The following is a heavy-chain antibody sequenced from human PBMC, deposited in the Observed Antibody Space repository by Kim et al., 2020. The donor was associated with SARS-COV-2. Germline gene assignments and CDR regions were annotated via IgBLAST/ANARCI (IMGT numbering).Heavy chain of an antibody. Sequence: ASVKVSCKASGYTFTSYDINWVRQATGQGLEWMGWMNPNSGNTGYAQKFQGRVTMTRNTSISTAYMELSSLRSEDTAVYYCARGGFRFGELFEGYYYYGMDVWGQGTTVTVSS. D-gene: IGHD3-10*01. CDR3: ARGGFRFGELFEGYYYYGMDV. CDR1: GYTFTSYD. J-gene: IGHJ6*02. V-gene: IGHV1-8*01. CDR2: MNPNSGNT.